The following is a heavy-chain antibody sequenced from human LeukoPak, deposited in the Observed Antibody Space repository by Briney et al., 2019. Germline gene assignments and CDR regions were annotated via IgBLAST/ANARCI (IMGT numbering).Heavy chain of an antibody. CDR3: ARDVADTAMGFDY. D-gene: IGHD5-18*01. J-gene: IGHJ4*02. CDR1: GGSFSGYY. V-gene: IGHV4-30-4*08. Sequence: PSETLSLTCAVYGGSFSGYYWSWIRQPPGKGLEWIGYIYYSGSTYYNPSLKSRVTISVDTSKNQFSLKLSSVTAADTAVYYCARDVADTAMGFDYWGQGTLVTVSS. CDR2: IYYSGST.